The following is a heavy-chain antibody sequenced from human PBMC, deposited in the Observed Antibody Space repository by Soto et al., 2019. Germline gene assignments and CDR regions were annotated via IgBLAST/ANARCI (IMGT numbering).Heavy chain of an antibody. V-gene: IGHV3-30*18. CDR2: ISFDGRDT. CDR1: GFTFDNYG. D-gene: IGHD3-10*01. J-gene: IGHJ4*02. Sequence: QVKLVESGGGVVQPGRSLRLSCAASGFTFDNYGMHWVRQAPGKGLEWVVVISFDGRDTDYADSVKSRFTISRDNSKNTLYLQMTSLRAKDTAVYYCAKQSGSGSYHNVGSVGHFDNWGQETLFTFSS. CDR3: AKQSGSGSYHNVGSVGHFDN.